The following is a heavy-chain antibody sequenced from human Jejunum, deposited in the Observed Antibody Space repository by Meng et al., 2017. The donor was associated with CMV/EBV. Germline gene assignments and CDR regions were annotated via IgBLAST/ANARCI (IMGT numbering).Heavy chain of an antibody. CDR2: ISGSGTNT. V-gene: IGHV3-23*01. Sequence: CAASGFTFRTYGMSWVRQAPGKGLEWVSTISGSGTNTYYADSVKGRFTISRDNSKNTLFLQMNSLRAEDTAAYYCAKVGSYNHLDYWGQGPLVTVSS. D-gene: IGHD1-14*01. CDR1: GFTFRTYG. CDR3: AKVGSYNHLDY. J-gene: IGHJ4*02.